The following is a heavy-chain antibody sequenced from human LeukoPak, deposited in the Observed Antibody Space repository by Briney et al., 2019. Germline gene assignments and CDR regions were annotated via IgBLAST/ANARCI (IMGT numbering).Heavy chain of an antibody. CDR3: AGAPEEVVAAQTD. J-gene: IGHJ4*02. D-gene: IGHD2-15*01. CDR1: GGTFSCYA. V-gene: IGHV1-69*13. CDR2: IIPIFGTA. Sequence: SVKVSCKASGGTFSCYAISWVRQAPGQGLEWMGGIIPIFGTANYAQKFQGRVTITADESTSTAYMELSSLRSEDTAVYYCAGAPEEVVAAQTDWGQGTLVTVSS.